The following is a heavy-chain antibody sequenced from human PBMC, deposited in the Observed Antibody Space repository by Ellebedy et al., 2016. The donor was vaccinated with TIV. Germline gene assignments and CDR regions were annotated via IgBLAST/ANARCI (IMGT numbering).Heavy chain of an antibody. V-gene: IGHV1-2*02. D-gene: IGHD6-6*01. Sequence: ASVKVSXXASGYTFTGYYMHWVRQAPGQGLEWMGWINPNSGGTNYAQKFQGRVTMTRDTSISTAYMELSRLRSDDTAVYYCARGQWRGSSSGQTRFDYWGQGTLVTVSS. CDR3: ARGQWRGSSSGQTRFDY. CDR1: GYTFTGYY. CDR2: INPNSGGT. J-gene: IGHJ4*02.